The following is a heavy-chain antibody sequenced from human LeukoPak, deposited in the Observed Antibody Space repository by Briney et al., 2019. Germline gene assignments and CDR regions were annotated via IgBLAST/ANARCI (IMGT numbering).Heavy chain of an antibody. J-gene: IGHJ3*02. Sequence: PSETLSLTCAVYGGSFSGYYWSWIRQPPGKGLEWIGEINHSGSTNYNPSLKSRVTISVDTSKNQFSLKLSSLTAADAAVYYCARLPLTGYYAFDIWGQGTMVTVSS. CDR3: ARLPLTGYYAFDI. V-gene: IGHV4-34*01. CDR1: GGSFSGYY. D-gene: IGHD3-9*01. CDR2: INHSGST.